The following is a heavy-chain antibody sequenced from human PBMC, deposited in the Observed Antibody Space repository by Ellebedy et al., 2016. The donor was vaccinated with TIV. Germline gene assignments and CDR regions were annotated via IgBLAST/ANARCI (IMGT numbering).Heavy chain of an antibody. CDR1: GFTFSGYW. J-gene: IGHJ4*02. Sequence: GESLKISCAASGFTFSGYWMSWVRQAPGKGLEWVANIKQDGSEKYHVDSVKGRFTISRDNAKNSLYLQMNSLRAEDTAVYYCARRQWLALELWGQGTLITVSS. D-gene: IGHD6-19*01. CDR2: IKQDGSEK. CDR3: ARRQWLALEL. V-gene: IGHV3-7*01.